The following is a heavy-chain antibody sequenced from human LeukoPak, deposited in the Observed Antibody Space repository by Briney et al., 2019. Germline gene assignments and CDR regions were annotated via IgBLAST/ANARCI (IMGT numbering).Heavy chain of an antibody. J-gene: IGHJ5*02. D-gene: IGHD6-19*01. CDR1: GFTFSSHW. CDR3: VRDFAVKVAAYNWFDP. Sequence: PGGSLRLSCAASGFTFSSHWMHWVRQTPGKGLVWVSRINNDGSRTDYADSVKGRFTISRDNAKNTLYLEMNSLRAEDTAVYYCVRDFAVKVAAYNWFDPWGQGTLVTVS. CDR2: INNDGSRT. V-gene: IGHV3-74*01.